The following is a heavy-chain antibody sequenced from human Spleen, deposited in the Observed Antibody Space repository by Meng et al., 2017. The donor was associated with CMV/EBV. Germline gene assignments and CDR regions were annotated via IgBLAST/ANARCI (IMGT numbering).Heavy chain of an antibody. CDR2: LYQSGST. CDR3: ARDSWGWGGTDC. Sequence: SETLSLTCSVSGGSISSSSYYWGWIRQPPGKGLEWIGSLYQSGSTFYNPSLKSRVTISVDTSKNHFSLKLSSVTAADTALYYCARDSWGWGGTDCWGQGTLVTVSS. D-gene: IGHD1-14*01. J-gene: IGHJ4*02. CDR1: GGSISSSSYY. V-gene: IGHV4-39*07.